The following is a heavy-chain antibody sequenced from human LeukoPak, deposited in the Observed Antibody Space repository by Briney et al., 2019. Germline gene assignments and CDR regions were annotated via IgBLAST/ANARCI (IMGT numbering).Heavy chain of an antibody. CDR2: IYSGGST. D-gene: IGHD3-9*01. Sequence: GGSLRLSCAASGFTVSSNYMSWVRQAPGKGLEWVSVIYSGGSTYYADSVKGRFTISRDNSKNTLYLQMNSLRAEDTAVYYCAKEDTNDISPRNYYGMDVWGQGTTVTVSS. CDR3: AKEDTNDISPRNYYGMDV. J-gene: IGHJ6*02. V-gene: IGHV3-53*01. CDR1: GFTVSSNY.